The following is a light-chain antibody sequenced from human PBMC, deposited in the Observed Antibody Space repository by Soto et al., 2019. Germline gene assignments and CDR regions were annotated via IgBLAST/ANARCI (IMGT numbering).Light chain of an antibody. CDR3: LKDYNYPRK. CDR1: QGIRND. J-gene: IGKJ1*01. Sequence: AIQMTHSPSSLSASVVYIVTITFRSSQGIRNDLGWYQQKPGKAPKLLIYAASSLQSGVPSRFSGSGSGTDFTLTISSLQPEDFATYYCLKDYNYPRKFGQGTKVDIK. CDR2: AAS. V-gene: IGKV1-6*01.